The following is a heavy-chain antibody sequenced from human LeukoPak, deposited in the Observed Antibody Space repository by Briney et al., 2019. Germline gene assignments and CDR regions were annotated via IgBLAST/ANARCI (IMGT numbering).Heavy chain of an antibody. V-gene: IGHV3-21*01. CDR2: IGSRSTSI. Sequence: PGGSLRLSCAASGFTFTSHSMNWVRQAPGKGLEWVSSIGSRSTSIYYADSVKGRFTISRDNAKNSLYLQMNSLRAEDTAVYYCARESSESFDIWGQGTMVTVXS. D-gene: IGHD6-25*01. J-gene: IGHJ3*02. CDR1: GFTFTSHS. CDR3: ARESSESFDI.